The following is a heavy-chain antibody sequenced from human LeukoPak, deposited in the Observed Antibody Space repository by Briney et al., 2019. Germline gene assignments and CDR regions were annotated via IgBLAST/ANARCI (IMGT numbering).Heavy chain of an antibody. J-gene: IGHJ6*03. Sequence: GGSLRLSCAASGFTFSSYEMNWVRQAPGKGLEWVSYISSSGSTIYYADSVKGRFTISRDNAKNSLFLQMNNLRAEDTAVYYCARVDYYYMDVWGKGTTVTISS. V-gene: IGHV3-48*03. CDR3: ARVDYYYMDV. CDR1: GFTFSSYE. CDR2: ISSSGSTI.